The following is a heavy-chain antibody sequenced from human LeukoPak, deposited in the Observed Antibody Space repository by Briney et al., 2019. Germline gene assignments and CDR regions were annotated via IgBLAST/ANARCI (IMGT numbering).Heavy chain of an antibody. Sequence: SQTLSLTCTVSGGSISSGDYYWSWIRQPPGKGLEWIGYIYYSGSTYYNPSLKSRVTISVDMSKNQFSLKLTSVTAADTAVYYCATVLRFLEWPFRMDVWGKGTTVTVSS. CDR3: ATVLRFLEWPFRMDV. D-gene: IGHD3-3*01. CDR2: IYYSGST. V-gene: IGHV4-30-4*08. CDR1: GGSISSGDYY. J-gene: IGHJ6*04.